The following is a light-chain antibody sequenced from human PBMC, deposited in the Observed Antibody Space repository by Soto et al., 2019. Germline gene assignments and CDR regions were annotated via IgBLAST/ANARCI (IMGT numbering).Light chain of an antibody. Sequence: QSVLTQPPSASGSPGHSVTISCTGTSSDVGAYNYVSWYQQHPGKAPKLMIYEVSKRPSGVPDRFSGSKSGNTASLTVSGLQAEDETDYYCSSYAGSNTYVFGTGTKVTVL. CDR2: EVS. V-gene: IGLV2-8*01. J-gene: IGLJ1*01. CDR3: SSYAGSNTYV. CDR1: SSDVGAYNY.